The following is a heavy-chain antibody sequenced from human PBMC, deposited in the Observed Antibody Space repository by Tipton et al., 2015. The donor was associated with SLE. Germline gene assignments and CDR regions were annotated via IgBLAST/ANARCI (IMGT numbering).Heavy chain of an antibody. D-gene: IGHD1-26*01. J-gene: IGHJ4*02. CDR2: IYYSGST. CDR3: ARTGELFDY. V-gene: IGHV4-59*01. CDR1: GGSISSYY. Sequence: TLSLTCTVSGGSISSYYWSWIRQPPGKGLEWIGYIYYSGSTNYNPSPKSRVTISVDTSKNQFSLKLSSVTAADTAVYYCARTGELFDYWGQGTLVTVSS.